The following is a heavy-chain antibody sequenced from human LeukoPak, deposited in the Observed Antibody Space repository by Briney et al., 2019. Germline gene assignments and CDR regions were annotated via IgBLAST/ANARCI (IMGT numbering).Heavy chain of an antibody. CDR1: GFTFGDYG. CDR2: IRSEAHDTTP. J-gene: IGHJ4*02. Sequence: QSGGSLRLSCAASGFTFGDYGMSWFRQAPGKGLEWVGFIRSEAHDTTPQYGASVQGRFTISKDDSRRIAFLQMSSLKTEDTAVYYCSRAAGYDFILEYWGQGTLVTVSS. D-gene: IGHD5-12*01. V-gene: IGHV3-49*03. CDR3: SRAAGYDFILEY.